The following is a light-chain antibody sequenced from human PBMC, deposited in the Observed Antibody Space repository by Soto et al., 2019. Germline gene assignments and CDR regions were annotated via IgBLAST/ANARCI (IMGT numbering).Light chain of an antibody. V-gene: IGKV1-5*03. CDR3: QQYNSYLYT. CDR1: QSISSW. J-gene: IGKJ2*01. Sequence: DIQMTQSPSTLSACVGDRVTITCRASQSISSWLAWYQQKPGKAPKLLIYKAPSLESGVPSRFSGSGSGTEFTLTISSLQPDDFATYYCQQYNSYLYTFGQGTKLEI. CDR2: KAP.